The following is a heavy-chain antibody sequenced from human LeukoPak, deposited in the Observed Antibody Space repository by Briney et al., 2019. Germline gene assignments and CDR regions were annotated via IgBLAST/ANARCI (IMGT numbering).Heavy chain of an antibody. CDR2: IYYSGST. D-gene: IGHD6-6*01. V-gene: IGHV4-59*08. J-gene: IGHJ4*02. CDR3: ARLVAARRGRFDY. Sequence: PSETLSLTCTVSGGSISSYYWSWIRQPPGKGLEWIGYIYYSGSTNYNPSLKSRVTISVDTSKNQFSLKLSSATAADTAVYYCARLVAARRGRFDYWGQGTLVTVSS. CDR1: GGSISSYY.